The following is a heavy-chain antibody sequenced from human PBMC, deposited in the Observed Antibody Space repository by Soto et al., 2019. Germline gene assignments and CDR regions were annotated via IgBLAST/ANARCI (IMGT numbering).Heavy chain of an antibody. CDR1: SGSISSTIYS. D-gene: IGHD2-15*01. J-gene: IGHJ5*02. CDR2: IFYSVST. Sequence: QLQLQESGPGLVKPSETLSLTCTVSSGSISSTIYSWDWIRQPPGKGLEWFGSIFYSVSTYYNPSLKSRVTISVDTSKNQFSLTLTSVTAADTAVDYGARQCRGVTCQWFVPRGQGTLVTVSS. V-gene: IGHV4-39*01. CDR3: ARQCRGVTCQWFVP.